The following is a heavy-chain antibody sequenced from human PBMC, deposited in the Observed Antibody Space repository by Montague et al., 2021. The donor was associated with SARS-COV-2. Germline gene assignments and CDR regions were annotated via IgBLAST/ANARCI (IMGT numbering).Heavy chain of an antibody. CDR2: ISNDGSNK. V-gene: IGHV3-30*04. J-gene: IGHJ6*02. CDR3: VGQLLFHFYGMDV. D-gene: IGHD2-2*01. CDR1: GFTFSSFA. Sequence: SLILSCAASGFTFSSFAMHWVRQAPVKGLEWMSVISNDGSNKYYXDSLKGRFTISRDNSKNTLYLQMNSLRAEDTAVYYCVGQLLFHFYGMDVWGQGTPVAVSS.